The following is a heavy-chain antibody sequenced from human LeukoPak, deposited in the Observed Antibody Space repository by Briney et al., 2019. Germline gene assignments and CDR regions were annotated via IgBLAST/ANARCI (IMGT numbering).Heavy chain of an antibody. CDR3: AREGLIQQLAFDI. CDR2: ISSSGSTI. J-gene: IGHJ3*02. V-gene: IGHV3-48*04. CDR1: GFTFSSFS. D-gene: IGHD6-13*01. Sequence: GGSLRLSCAASGFTFSSFSMNWVRQAPGKGLEWVSYISSSGSTIYYADSVKGRFTISRDNAKNLLYLQMNSLRAEDTAVYYCAREGLIQQLAFDIWGQGTMVTVSS.